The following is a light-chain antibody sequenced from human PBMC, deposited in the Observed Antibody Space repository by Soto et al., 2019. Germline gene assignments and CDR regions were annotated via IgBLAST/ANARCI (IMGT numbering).Light chain of an antibody. V-gene: IGKV1-5*03. CDR3: QHYHSYPRT. Sequence: DIQLTQSPSTLSASVGDRVTITCRASQNLNSWLAWYQQKPGKAPNLLIYQASILESGVPSRFSGSGSGTEFSLTISSLQTDDFANCYCQHYHSYPRTFGQGTTVEIK. J-gene: IGKJ1*01. CDR2: QAS. CDR1: QNLNSW.